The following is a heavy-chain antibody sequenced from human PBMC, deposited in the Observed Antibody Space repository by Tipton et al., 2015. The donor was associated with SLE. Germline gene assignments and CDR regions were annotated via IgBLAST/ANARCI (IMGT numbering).Heavy chain of an antibody. J-gene: IGHJ4*02. CDR3: ARRHYSGPFDS. CDR2: IFYTGST. CDR1: GGSFSDYY. V-gene: IGHV4-34*12. Sequence: TLSLTCAVYGGSFSDYYWGWIRQPPGKGLEWIGSIFYTGSTYYNPSLKSRVSFSIDTSKHQFFLKLNSVTAADTAVYYCARRHYSGPFDSWGQGTLVTVSS. D-gene: IGHD5-12*01.